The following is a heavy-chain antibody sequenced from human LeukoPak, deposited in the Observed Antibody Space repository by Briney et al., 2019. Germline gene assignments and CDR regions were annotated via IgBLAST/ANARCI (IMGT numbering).Heavy chain of an antibody. Sequence: PSETLSLTCTVSGGSIRSHYWSWVRQPPGKGLEWIGYIYDSGSTKYNPSLKSRVTISVDTSKNQFSLRLNSVTAADTAMYYCAKGGRATQKHYDFWSERPYYSCMDVWGKGTTVTVSS. V-gene: IGHV4-59*11. D-gene: IGHD3-3*01. J-gene: IGHJ6*03. CDR2: IYDSGST. CDR1: GGSIRSHY. CDR3: AKGGRATQKHYDFWSERPYYSCMDV.